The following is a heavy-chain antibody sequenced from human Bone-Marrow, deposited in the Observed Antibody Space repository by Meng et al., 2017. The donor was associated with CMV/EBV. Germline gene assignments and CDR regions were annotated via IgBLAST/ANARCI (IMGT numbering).Heavy chain of an antibody. Sequence: GESLKISCAASGFTFSSYWMSWVRQAPGKGLEWVANIKQDGSEKCYVDSVKGRFTISRDNAKNSLYLQMNSLRAEDTAVYYCARDRTYYYGSGSYYNGHFQHWGQGTLVTVSS. CDR2: IKQDGSEK. J-gene: IGHJ1*01. CDR1: GFTFSSYW. V-gene: IGHV3-7*01. D-gene: IGHD3-10*01. CDR3: ARDRTYYYGSGSYYNGHFQH.